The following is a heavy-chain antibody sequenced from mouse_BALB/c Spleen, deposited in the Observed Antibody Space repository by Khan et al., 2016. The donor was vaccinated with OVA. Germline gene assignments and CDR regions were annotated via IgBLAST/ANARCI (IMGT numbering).Heavy chain of an antibody. V-gene: IGHV1-18*01. CDR1: GYSFTGYT. Sequence: EVQLQQSGPELVKPGASMKMSCKASGYSFTGYTMNWVKQSHVKNLEWIGLTNPYNGGTAYNQKLRGKATLTVDKSYKTAYMELLSLTSEDSAVYYCGRSASYGDYVEAWFAYWGQGTLVTVSA. D-gene: IGHD2-13*01. J-gene: IGHJ3*01. CDR3: GRSASYGDYVEAWFAY. CDR2: TNPYNGGT.